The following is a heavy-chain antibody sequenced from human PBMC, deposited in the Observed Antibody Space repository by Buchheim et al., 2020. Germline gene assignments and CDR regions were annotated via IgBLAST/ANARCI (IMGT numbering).Heavy chain of an antibody. CDR1: GFSFTSAW. J-gene: IGHJ4*02. CDR3: PWSLNY. Sequence: EVQMVESGGGLVQPGGSLRLSCAASGFSFTSAWMDWVRQAPGKGLEWVANIKYDGTEKDYVDSVKGRLTISNDNAKKARSLQMNSLRVEDTAVYFCPWSLNYWGQGTL. V-gene: IGHV3-7*01. CDR2: IKYDGTEK.